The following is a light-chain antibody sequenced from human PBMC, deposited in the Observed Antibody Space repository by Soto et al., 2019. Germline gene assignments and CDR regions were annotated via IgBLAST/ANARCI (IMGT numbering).Light chain of an antibody. V-gene: IGKV3-20*01. J-gene: IGKJ4*01. CDR2: GDS. CDR3: QQYGSAPLT. Sequence: EIVLTQFPATLSLSPGESATLSCRASETVRTNFLGWYQQRPGQAPRLLIYGDSNRAAGIPDRFSGGGSGTDFTLTIRGVEPEDFAVYYCQQYGSAPLTFGGGTKVEIK. CDR1: ETVRTNF.